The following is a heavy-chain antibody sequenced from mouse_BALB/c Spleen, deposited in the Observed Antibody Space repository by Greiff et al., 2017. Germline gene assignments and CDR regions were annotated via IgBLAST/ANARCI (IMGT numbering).Heavy chain of an antibody. CDR3: ARGPSRLRWFAY. CDR2: ISSGGST. CDR1: GFTFSSYA. V-gene: IGHV5-6-5*01. Sequence: EVKLMESGGGLVKPGGSLKLSCAASGFTFSSYAMSWVRQTPEKRLEWVASISSGGSTYYPDSVKGRFTISRDNARNILYLQMSSLRSEDTAMYYCARGPSRLRWFAYWGQGTLVTVSA. J-gene: IGHJ3*01. D-gene: IGHD2-4*01.